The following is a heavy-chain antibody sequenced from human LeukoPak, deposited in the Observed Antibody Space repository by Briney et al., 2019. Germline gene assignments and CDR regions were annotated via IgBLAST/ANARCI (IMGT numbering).Heavy chain of an antibody. V-gene: IGHV4-59*08. J-gene: IGHJ4*02. D-gene: IGHD6-6*01. Sequence: PSETLSLTCTVWGGSISNYYWSWIRQPPGKGLEWIAYIEYSGRTNYNPSLKSGFTITVDTSKNQFPLHLSSVTAADTAIYYCPSHSSDIAARPNDYWGQGTLVTVSS. CDR2: IEYSGRT. CDR1: GGSISNYY. CDR3: PSHSSDIAARPNDY.